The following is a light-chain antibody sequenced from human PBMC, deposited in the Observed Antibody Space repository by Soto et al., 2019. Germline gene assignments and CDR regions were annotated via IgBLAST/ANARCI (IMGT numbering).Light chain of an antibody. CDR1: QSIHYY. J-gene: IGKJ1*01. CDR3: QQSYSSWT. V-gene: IGKV1-39*01. Sequence: DIQMNQSPSSLSASVGDRVTITCRASQSIHYYLNWYQQKQGTAPNLLIYAASNWQSGVTSKFSGSGSGTDFTLTISSLQPEDFATYYCQQSYSSWTFGQGTKVEIE. CDR2: AAS.